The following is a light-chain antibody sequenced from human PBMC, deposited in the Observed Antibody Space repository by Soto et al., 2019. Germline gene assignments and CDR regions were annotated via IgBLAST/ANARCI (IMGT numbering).Light chain of an antibody. V-gene: IGLV2-14*03. Sequence: SSLTQPASVSRSPGQSITISCHSTSSDVGGYNYVSWYQHHPGKAPKLVIYDVSNRPSGVSIRFSGSKSDNTASLTISGLQPEDEADYHCSSYTTSNTRQIVFGTGTKVTVL. CDR1: SSDVGGYNY. CDR2: DVS. J-gene: IGLJ1*01. CDR3: SSYTTSNTRQIV.